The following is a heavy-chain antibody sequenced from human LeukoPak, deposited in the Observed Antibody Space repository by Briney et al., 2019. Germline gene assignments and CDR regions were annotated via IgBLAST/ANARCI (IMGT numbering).Heavy chain of an antibody. V-gene: IGHV3-30-3*01. Sequence: GGSLRLSCAASGFDFSGHAMHWVRQAPGKGLEWVAVISYDGSNKFYADPVNGRFTVSRDNSKNTLYLQMNSLRAEDTAVYSCARSGGSGIYDYYYYGMDVWGQGTTVTVSS. CDR1: GFDFSGHA. CDR2: ISYDGSNK. J-gene: IGHJ6*02. CDR3: ARSGGSGIYDYYYYGMDV. D-gene: IGHD3-10*01.